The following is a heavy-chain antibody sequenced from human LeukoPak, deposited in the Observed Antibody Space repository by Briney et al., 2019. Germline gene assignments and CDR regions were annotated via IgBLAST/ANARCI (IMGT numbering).Heavy chain of an antibody. D-gene: IGHD3-10*01. CDR1: GYSFTSYG. Sequence: ASVKVSCKASGYSFTSYGISWVRQAPGQGLEWMGWISAYNGNTNYAQKVQGRVTMTTDTSTSKAYMELRSLRSDDTAAYYCARDRWNMVRGNDAFDMWGQGTMVTVSS. J-gene: IGHJ3*02. CDR2: ISAYNGNT. V-gene: IGHV1-18*01. CDR3: ARDRWNMVRGNDAFDM.